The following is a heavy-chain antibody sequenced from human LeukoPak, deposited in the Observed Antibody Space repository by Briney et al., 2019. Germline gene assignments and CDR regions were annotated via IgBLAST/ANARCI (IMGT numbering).Heavy chain of an antibody. V-gene: IGHV1-18*01. J-gene: IGHJ6*03. CDR3: ARVVGLTGYSSSWYSGYYYYMDV. D-gene: IGHD6-13*01. Sequence: GASVKVSCKASGYTFTSYGISWVRQAPGQGLEWMGWISAYNGNTNYAQKLQGRVTMTTDTSTSTAYMELGSLRSDDTAVYYCARVVGLTGYSSSWYSGYYYYMDVWSKGTTVTVSS. CDR1: GYTFTSYG. CDR2: ISAYNGNT.